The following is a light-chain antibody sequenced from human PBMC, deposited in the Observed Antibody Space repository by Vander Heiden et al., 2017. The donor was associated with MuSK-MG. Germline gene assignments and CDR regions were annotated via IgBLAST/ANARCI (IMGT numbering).Light chain of an antibody. Sequence: IVMPHSLDSLAVSWDERTTIQCKSSQCVLYNPEHKNYLIWYQQKPGQPPKVLISWASTRESGVPDRFSGSGSGTDFTLTISSLQAEDVAVYYCQQDDSSPSTFGQGTKLEIK. CDR1: QCVLYNPEHKNY. V-gene: IGKV4-1*01. CDR2: WAS. J-gene: IGKJ2*01. CDR3: QQDDSSPST.